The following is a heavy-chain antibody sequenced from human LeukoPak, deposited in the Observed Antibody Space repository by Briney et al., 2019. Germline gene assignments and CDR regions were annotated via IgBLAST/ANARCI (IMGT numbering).Heavy chain of an antibody. V-gene: IGHV4-30-4*01. D-gene: IGHD1-14*01. J-gene: IGHJ4*02. CDR1: GASISSGDYY. Sequence: PSGTLSLTCTVSGASISSGDYYWSWIRQPLGTGLEWIGYIHDSGSTYYTPSLKSRIAISVDRSKNQISLRLSSVTAADTAVYYCARALGPEIDYWGQGTLVIVSS. CDR2: IHDSGST. CDR3: ARALGPEIDY.